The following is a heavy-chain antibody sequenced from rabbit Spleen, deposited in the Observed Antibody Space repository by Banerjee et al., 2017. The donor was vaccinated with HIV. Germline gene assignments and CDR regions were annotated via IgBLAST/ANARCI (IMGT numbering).Heavy chain of an antibody. CDR3: ARDGAGGSYFAL. D-gene: IGHD8-1*01. J-gene: IGHJ4*01. CDR2: IDPVFGIT. CDR1: GFSFSSYY. Sequence: QEQLVESGGGLVQPEGSLTLTCTASGFSFSSYYMNWVRQAPGKGLEWIGYIDPVFGITAYANWVNGRFSISRENAQNTVFLQMTSLTAADTATYFCARDGAGGSYFALWGQGTLVTVS. V-gene: IGHV1S47*01.